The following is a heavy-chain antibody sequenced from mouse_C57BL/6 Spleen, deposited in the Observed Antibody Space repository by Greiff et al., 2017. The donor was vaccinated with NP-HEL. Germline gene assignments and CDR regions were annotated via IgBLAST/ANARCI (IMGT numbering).Heavy chain of an antibody. J-gene: IGHJ3*01. CDR1: GYTFTSYW. V-gene: IGHV1-72*01. Sequence: VQLQQSGAELVKPGASVKLSCKASGYTFTSYWMHWVKQRPGRGLEWIGRIDPNSGGTKYNEKFKSKATLTVDKPSSTAYMRLSSLTSEDSAVYYCARTGFAYWGQGTLVTVSA. D-gene: IGHD4-1*01. CDR2: IDPNSGGT. CDR3: ARTGFAY.